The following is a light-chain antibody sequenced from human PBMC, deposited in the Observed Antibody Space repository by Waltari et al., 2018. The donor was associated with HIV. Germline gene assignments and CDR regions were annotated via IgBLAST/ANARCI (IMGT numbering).Light chain of an antibody. J-gene: IGKJ2*01. CDR3: QQFYRPPYT. CDR1: QSVSSGY. CDR2: GES. Sequence: TVLTQSPGTLSLSPGERATLSCRASQSVSSGYLAWYQQKPGQAPRLFIFGESSRATGVPDRFSSSGSGTDFTLTIDRLEPEDFAVYYCQQFYRPPYTFGQGTKLEIK. V-gene: IGKV3-20*01.